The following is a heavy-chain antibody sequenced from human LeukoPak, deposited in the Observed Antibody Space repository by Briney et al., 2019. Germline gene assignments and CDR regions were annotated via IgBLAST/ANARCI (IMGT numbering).Heavy chain of an antibody. CDR2: ISWNSGSI. D-gene: IGHD3-3*01. J-gene: IGHJ3*02. CDR1: GFTFDDYA. Sequence: GGSLRLSCAASGFTFDDYAMHWVRQAPGKGLEWVSGISWNSGSIGYADSVKGRFTISRDNAKNSLYLQMNSLRAEDTALYYCAKDHWRWGGAARNVIDSWGQGTMVTVSS. V-gene: IGHV3-9*01. CDR3: AKDHWRWGGAARNVIDS.